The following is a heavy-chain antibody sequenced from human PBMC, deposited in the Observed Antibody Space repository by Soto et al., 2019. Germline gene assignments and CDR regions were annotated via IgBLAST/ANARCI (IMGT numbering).Heavy chain of an antibody. CDR3: ASSSEMATIIGYYFDY. J-gene: IGHJ4*02. CDR2: IIPIFGTA. CDR1: GGTFSSYA. D-gene: IGHD5-12*01. Sequence: QVQLVQSGAEVKKPGSSVKVSCKASGGTFSSYAISWVRQAPGQGLECMGGIIPIFGTANYAQKFQGRVTITADESTSRAYMELSSLRSEDTAVYYCASSSEMATIIGYYFDYWGQGTLVTVSS. V-gene: IGHV1-69*01.